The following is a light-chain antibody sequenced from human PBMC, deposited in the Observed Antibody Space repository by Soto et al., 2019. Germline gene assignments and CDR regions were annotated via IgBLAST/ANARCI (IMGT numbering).Light chain of an antibody. CDR2: GAS. J-gene: IGKJ1*01. V-gene: IGKV3-20*01. Sequence: DIVLTQSPGTLSLSPGERATLSCRASQSVRSSYLAWYQQKPGQAPRLLIYGASSRATGIPDRFSGGGSGTDFTLTISRLEPEDLAVYYCQQYGGSPWTFGQGTKVEIK. CDR1: QSVRSSY. CDR3: QQYGGSPWT.